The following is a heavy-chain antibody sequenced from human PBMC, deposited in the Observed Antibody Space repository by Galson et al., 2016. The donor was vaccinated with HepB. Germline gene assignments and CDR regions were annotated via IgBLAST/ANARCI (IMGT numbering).Heavy chain of an antibody. Sequence: SLRLSCAASGFTFDDYAMHWVRQAPGKGLVWVSRINNDGSNTTYADSVKGRFTISRDNAKNTLYLQMNSLRAEDTAVYYCARPGYCSGSSCYVPFDIWGQGTMVSVSS. CDR3: ARPGYCSGSSCYVPFDI. CDR2: INNDGSNT. CDR1: GFTFDDYA. D-gene: IGHD2-15*01. V-gene: IGHV3-74*03. J-gene: IGHJ3*02.